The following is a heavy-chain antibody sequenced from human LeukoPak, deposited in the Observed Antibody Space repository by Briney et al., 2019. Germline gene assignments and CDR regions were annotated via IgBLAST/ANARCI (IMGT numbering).Heavy chain of an antibody. D-gene: IGHD2-2*01. V-gene: IGHV3-74*01. CDR3: AKDPAERYYFDY. CDR2: INDDGSAT. Sequence: GGSLRLSCAASGFTFSNYWMHWVRQVPGKGLVWVSRINDDGSATFYADSVKGRFTISRDNAKNTLFLQINSLRAEDTAVYYCAKDPAERYYFDYWGQGTLVTVSS. J-gene: IGHJ4*02. CDR1: GFTFSNYW.